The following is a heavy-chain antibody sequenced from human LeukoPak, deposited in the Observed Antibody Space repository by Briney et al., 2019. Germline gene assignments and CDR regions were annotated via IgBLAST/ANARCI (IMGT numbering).Heavy chain of an antibody. J-gene: IGHJ6*03. CDR3: ARSGREAGIYYYYYMDV. V-gene: IGHV1-46*01. D-gene: IGHD6-19*01. CDR2: INPSGGST. CDR1: GYTFTSYY. Sequence: ASVKVSCKASGYTFTSYYMHWVRQAPGQGLEWMGIINPSGGSTSYAQKFQGRVTMTRDMSTSTVYMELSSLRSEDTAVYYCARSGREAGIYYYYYMDVWGKGTTVTISS.